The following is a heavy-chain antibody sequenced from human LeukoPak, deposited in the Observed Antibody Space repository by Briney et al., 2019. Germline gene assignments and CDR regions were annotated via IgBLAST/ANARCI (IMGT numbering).Heavy chain of an antibody. CDR2: IYYSGST. CDR3: ARGITGPPTYYFDY. CDR1: GGSISSYY. J-gene: IGHJ4*02. Sequence: SETLSLTCTVSGGSISSYYWSWIRQPPGKGLEWIGYIYYSGSTNYNPSLKSRVTISVDTSKNQFSLKLSSVTAADTAVYYCARGITGPPTYYFDYWGQGTLVTVSS. V-gene: IGHV4-59*01. D-gene: IGHD1-20*01.